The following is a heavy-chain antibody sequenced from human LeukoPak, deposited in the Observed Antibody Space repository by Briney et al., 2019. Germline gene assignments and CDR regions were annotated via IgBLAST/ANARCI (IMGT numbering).Heavy chain of an antibody. D-gene: IGHD3-10*01. CDR1: GGSISSYY. J-gene: IGHJ6*04. CDR3: AREKYYYGSGSPMDV. Sequence: PSETLSLTCTVSGGSISSYYWSWIRQPAGKGLEWIGRIYTSGSTNYNPSLKSRVTMSVDTSKNQFSLKLSSVTAADTAVYYCAREKYYYGSGSPMDVWGKGTTVTISS. V-gene: IGHV4-4*07. CDR2: IYTSGST.